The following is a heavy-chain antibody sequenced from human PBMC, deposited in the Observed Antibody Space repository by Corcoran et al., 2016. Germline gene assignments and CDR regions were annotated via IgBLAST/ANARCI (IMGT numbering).Heavy chain of an antibody. CDR3: ARGGESTIFGVVNQPGTRYFDY. V-gene: IGHV4-34*01. Sequence: QVQLQQWGAGLLKPSETLSLTCAVYGGSFSGYYWSWIRQPPGKGLEWIGEINHSGSTNYNPSLKSRVTISVDTSKNQFSLKLRPVTAADTAGYYCARGGESTIFGVVNQPGTRYFDYWGQGTLVTVSS. CDR1: GGSFSGYY. J-gene: IGHJ4*02. D-gene: IGHD3-3*01. CDR2: INHSGST.